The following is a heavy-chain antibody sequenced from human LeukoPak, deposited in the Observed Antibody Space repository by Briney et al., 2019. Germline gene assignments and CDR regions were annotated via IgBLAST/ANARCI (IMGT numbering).Heavy chain of an antibody. Sequence: GGSLRLSCAASGFTFSSYAMSWVRQAPGKGLEWVPAISGSGGSTYYADSVKGRFTISRDNSKNTLYLQMNSLRAEDTAVYYCAKVSGYCSGGSCFNYWGQGTLVTVSS. J-gene: IGHJ4*02. CDR2: ISGSGGST. D-gene: IGHD2-15*01. CDR1: GFTFSSYA. V-gene: IGHV3-23*01. CDR3: AKVSGYCSGGSCFNY.